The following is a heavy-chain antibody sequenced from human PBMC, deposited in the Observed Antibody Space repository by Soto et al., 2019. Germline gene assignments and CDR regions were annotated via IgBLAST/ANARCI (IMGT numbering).Heavy chain of an antibody. V-gene: IGHV4-31*03. Sequence: SETLSLTCTVSGGSISSGGYYWSWIRQHPGKGLEWIGYTYYSGSTYYNPSLKSRVTISVDTSKNQFSLKLSSVTAADTAVYYCAVGYFDWLLKYWGQGTLVTVSS. CDR2: TYYSGST. CDR1: GGSISSGGYY. CDR3: AVGYFDWLLKY. D-gene: IGHD3-9*01. J-gene: IGHJ4*02.